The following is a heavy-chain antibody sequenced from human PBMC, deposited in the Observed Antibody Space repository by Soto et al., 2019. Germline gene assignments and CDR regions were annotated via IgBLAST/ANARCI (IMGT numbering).Heavy chain of an antibody. CDR1: GFTVSSNY. CDR2: IYSVGST. V-gene: IGHV3-66*01. Sequence: EVQLVESGGGLVQPGGSLRLSCAASGFTVSSNYMSWVRQAPGKGLEWVSVIYSVGSTYYTDSVKGRFTISRDNSKNTLYLQMNSLSAEYTAVYYCARGKIFGAEIWDYWGQGNLVTDSS. D-gene: IGHD3-3*01. CDR3: ARGKIFGAEIWDY. J-gene: IGHJ4*02.